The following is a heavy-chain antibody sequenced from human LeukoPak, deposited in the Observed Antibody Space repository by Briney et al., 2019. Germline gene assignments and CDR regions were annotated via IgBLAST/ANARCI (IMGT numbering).Heavy chain of an antibody. CDR1: GFTFSNAW. V-gene: IGHV3-53*01. J-gene: IGHJ3*02. CDR3: ARNYYGSGSRAFDI. D-gene: IGHD3-10*01. Sequence: PGGSLRLSCVASGFTFSNAWMSWVRQAPGKGLEWVSITYSGGVTYYADSVRGRFTISRDNPKNTLYLQMNSLRAEDTAVYYCARNYYGSGSRAFDIWGQGTMVTVSS. CDR2: TYSGGVT.